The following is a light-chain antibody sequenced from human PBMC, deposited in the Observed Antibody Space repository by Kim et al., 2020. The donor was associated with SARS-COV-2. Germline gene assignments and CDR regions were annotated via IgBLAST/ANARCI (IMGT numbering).Light chain of an antibody. J-gene: IGLJ3*02. CDR1: SGHSNYA. V-gene: IGLV4-69*01. Sequence: QLVLTQSPSESASLGASVNLTCTLSSGHSNYAIAWHQQQPEKGPRYLMKLNSDGSHKKGDGIPDRFSGSSSGTERYLTISNLHSEDEADYYCQTWGSGSWLFGRGTQLTVL. CDR3: QTWGSGSWL. CDR2: LNSDGSH.